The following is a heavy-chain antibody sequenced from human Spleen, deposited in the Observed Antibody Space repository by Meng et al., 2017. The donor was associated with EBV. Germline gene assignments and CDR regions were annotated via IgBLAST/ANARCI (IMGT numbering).Heavy chain of an antibody. Sequence: QVQLVQSGSEVKKPGASVKVSGKPSGYPFTTYGISWVRQGPGQGLEWMGWISPHNDDTNYAQNLQGRVTMTKDTSTSTAYMELRSLRSDDTAVYYCARAAATVDFWGQGTLVTVSS. CDR1: GYPFTTYG. V-gene: IGHV1-18*01. CDR3: ARAAATVDF. D-gene: IGHD4-17*01. J-gene: IGHJ4*02. CDR2: ISPHNDDT.